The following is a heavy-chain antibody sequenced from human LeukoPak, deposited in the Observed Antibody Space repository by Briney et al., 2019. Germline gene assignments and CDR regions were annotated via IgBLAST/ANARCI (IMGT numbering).Heavy chain of an antibody. J-gene: IGHJ4*02. Sequence: GGSLRLSCAASGFTFSSYGMHWVRQAPGKGLEWVAFIQFDGSHIFYTDSVRGRFTTSRDNSKNTLYLQMSSLRAEDAAVFYCAKTSDQLLYSKLDYWGQGTLVTVSS. CDR3: AKTSDQLLYSKLDY. CDR2: IQFDGSHI. V-gene: IGHV3-30*02. CDR1: GFTFSSYG. D-gene: IGHD2-8*01.